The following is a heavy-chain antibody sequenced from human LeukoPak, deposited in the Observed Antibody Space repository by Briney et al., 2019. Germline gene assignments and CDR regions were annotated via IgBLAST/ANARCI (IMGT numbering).Heavy chain of an antibody. V-gene: IGHV3-30*18. D-gene: IGHD6-13*01. Sequence: GGSLRLSCAASGFTFSSYGMHWVRQAPGKGLEWVAVISYDGSNKYYADSVKGRFTISRDNSKNTLYLQTNSLRAEDTAVYYCAKDHRGPSAAGTKGEGYFDYWGQGTLVTVSS. J-gene: IGHJ4*02. CDR3: AKDHRGPSAAGTKGEGYFDY. CDR1: GFTFSSYG. CDR2: ISYDGSNK.